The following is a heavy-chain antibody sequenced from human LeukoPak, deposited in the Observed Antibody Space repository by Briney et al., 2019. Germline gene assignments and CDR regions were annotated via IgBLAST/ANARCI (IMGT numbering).Heavy chain of an antibody. J-gene: IGHJ4*02. V-gene: IGHV4-34*01. D-gene: IGHD3-22*01. CDR1: GGSFRGYY. CDR2: INHSGST. CDR3: ARSLYYDSSGFPVY. Sequence: SETLSLTCAVYGGSFRGYYWIWIRQPPGKGLEWIGEINHSGSTNYNPSPKSRVTISVDTSKNQFSLKLSSVTAADTAVYYCARSLYYDSSGFPVYWGQGTLVTVSS.